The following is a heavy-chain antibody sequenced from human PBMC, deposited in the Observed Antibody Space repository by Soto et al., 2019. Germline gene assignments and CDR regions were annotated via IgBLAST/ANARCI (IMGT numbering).Heavy chain of an antibody. CDR2: ISAYNGNT. D-gene: IGHD3-22*01. Sequence: ASVKVSCKASGYTFTSYGISWVRQAPGQGLEWMGWISAYNGNTNYARKLQGRVTMTTDTSTSTAYMELRSLRSDDTAVYYCARVPFDSSGLEIDYWGQGTLVTVSS. CDR3: ARVPFDSSGLEIDY. J-gene: IGHJ4*02. V-gene: IGHV1-18*04. CDR1: GYTFTSYG.